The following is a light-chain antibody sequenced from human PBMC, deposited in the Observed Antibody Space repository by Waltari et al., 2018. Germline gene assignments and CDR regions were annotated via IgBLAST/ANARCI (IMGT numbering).Light chain of an antibody. Sequence: QSALTQPASVSGSPGQSITISCTGTSSDIGGYNYVSCYQQHPGTAPKLLIYDVSKRPSGVSHRFCCSKSGNTASLRISGLQDDDEAEYYCSSYSTNSAHVFGTGTKVTFL. CDR2: DVS. CDR1: SSDIGGYNY. V-gene: IGLV2-14*03. J-gene: IGLJ1*01. CDR3: SSYSTNSAHV.